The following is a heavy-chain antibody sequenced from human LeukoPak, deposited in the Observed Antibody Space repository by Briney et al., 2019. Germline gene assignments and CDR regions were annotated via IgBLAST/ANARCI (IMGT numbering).Heavy chain of an antibody. Sequence: GGSLRLSCAASGNYWMHWVRQAPGKGLVWVSHVNSDGSWTSHADSVKGRFTISRDNAKNSLYLQMNSLRAEDTAVYYCARCASSWYCLVDYWGQGTLVTVSS. CDR3: ARCASSWYCLVDY. V-gene: IGHV3-74*01. CDR1: GNYW. D-gene: IGHD6-13*01. CDR2: VNSDGSWT. J-gene: IGHJ4*02.